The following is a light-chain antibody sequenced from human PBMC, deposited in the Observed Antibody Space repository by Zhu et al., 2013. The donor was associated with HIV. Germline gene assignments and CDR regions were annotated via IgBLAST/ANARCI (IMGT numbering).Light chain of an antibody. CDR2: DAS. CDR1: QDISNH. CDR3: QQSDHLPHT. Sequence: DIQMTQSPSSLSTSVGDRVTITCQASQDISNHLNWFQQRPGKAPNLLIYDASNLQTGVPSRFSASGFGTHFSFTITSLHPEDIATYYCQQSDHLPHTFGQGTKLDI. V-gene: IGKV1-33*01. J-gene: IGKJ2*01.